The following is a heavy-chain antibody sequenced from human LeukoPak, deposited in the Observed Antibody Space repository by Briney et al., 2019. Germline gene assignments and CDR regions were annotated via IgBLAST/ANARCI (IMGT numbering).Heavy chain of an antibody. CDR1: GFTFSSYW. CDR2: ISSSGNTK. CDR3: ATQKNDFWSGSSYDAFDI. J-gene: IGHJ3*02. V-gene: IGHV3-11*01. Sequence: KTGGSLRLSCAASGFTFSSYWMSWIRQAPGKGLEWVSYISSSGNTKYYADSVKGRFTISRDNAKNSLYLQMNSLRAEDTAVYYCATQKNDFWSGSSYDAFDIWGQGTMVIVSS. D-gene: IGHD3-3*01.